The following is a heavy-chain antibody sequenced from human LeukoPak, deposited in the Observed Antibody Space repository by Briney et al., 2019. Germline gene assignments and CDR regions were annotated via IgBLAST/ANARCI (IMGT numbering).Heavy chain of an antibody. J-gene: IGHJ6*03. D-gene: IGHD1-1*01. CDR1: GFTVSSNY. Sequence: GGSLRLSCAASGFTVSSNYMSWVRQAPGKGLEWVSVIYSGGSTYYADSVKGRFTISRDNSKNTLYLQMNSLGAEDTAVYYCARPGVTGYYYMDVWGKGTTVTVSS. CDR2: IYSGGST. CDR3: ARPGVTGYYYMDV. V-gene: IGHV3-53*01.